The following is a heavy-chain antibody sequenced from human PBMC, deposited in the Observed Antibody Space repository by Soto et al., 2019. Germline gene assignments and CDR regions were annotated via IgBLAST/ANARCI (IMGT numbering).Heavy chain of an antibody. CDR3: ARGWVPGDY. V-gene: IGHV1-46*01. Sequence: RASVKVSCKASGYTLTSYYMHWVRQAPGQGPEWMGTINPSAGSTSYAQKFQGRVTVTRDTSTSTVYMELSSLRFEDTAVYYCARGWVPGDYWGQGTLVTVSS. CDR1: GYTLTSYY. CDR2: INPSAGST. D-gene: IGHD1-1*01. J-gene: IGHJ4*02.